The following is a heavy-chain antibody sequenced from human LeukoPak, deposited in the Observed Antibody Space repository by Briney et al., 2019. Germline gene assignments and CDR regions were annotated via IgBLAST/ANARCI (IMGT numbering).Heavy chain of an antibody. CDR1: GGSFSGYY. J-gene: IGHJ4*02. CDR3: ARVLWFGELLSGFDY. CDR2: INHSGST. Sequence: SETLSLTCAVYGGSFSGYYWSWIRQPPGKGLEWIGEINHSGSTNYNPSLKSRVTISVDTSKNQFSLKLSSVTAADTAVYYCARVLWFGELLSGFDYWGQGTLVTVSS. D-gene: IGHD3-10*01. V-gene: IGHV4-34*01.